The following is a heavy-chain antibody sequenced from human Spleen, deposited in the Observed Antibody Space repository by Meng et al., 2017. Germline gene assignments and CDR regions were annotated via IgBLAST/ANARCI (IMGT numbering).Heavy chain of an antibody. CDR2: ITDKDNGGTA. J-gene: IGHJ4*02. V-gene: IGHV3-15*01. Sequence: GESLKISCAASGFSVSSNYMSWVRQAPGKGLEWVGRITDKDNGGTADYAPPVKGRFTMSRDDSKNMLYLQMNSLKTEDTAVYYCSGHIDYWGQGTLVTVSS. CDR3: SGHIDY. CDR1: GFSVSSNY. D-gene: IGHD5-12*01.